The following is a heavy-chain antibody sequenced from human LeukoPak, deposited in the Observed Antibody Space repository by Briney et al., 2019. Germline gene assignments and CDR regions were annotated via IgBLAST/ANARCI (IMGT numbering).Heavy chain of an antibody. D-gene: IGHD1-26*01. CDR3: ARVVVGPFDY. J-gene: IGHJ4*02. CDR2: INPNSGGT. Sequence: ASVKVSCKASGGTFSSYCFTWVRQAPGQGLEWMGWINPNSGGTNYAQKFQGRVTMTRDTSISTAYMELSRLRSDDTAVYYCARVVVGPFDYWGQGALVTVSS. CDR1: GGTFSSYC. V-gene: IGHV1-2*02.